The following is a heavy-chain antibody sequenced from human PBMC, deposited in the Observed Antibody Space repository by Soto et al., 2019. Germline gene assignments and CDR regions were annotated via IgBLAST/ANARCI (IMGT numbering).Heavy chain of an antibody. V-gene: IGHV3-23*01. CDR1: GFTFDNYA. CDR2: ISGSGGDT. CDR3: AKGFSSSWPFDY. J-gene: IGHJ4*02. Sequence: GGSLRLSCAASGFTFDNYALSWVRQAPGKGLEWVSAISGSGGDTFYADSVKGRFTISREHSKNTLYLQMNSLRAEDTAIYYCAKGFSSSWPFDYWGQGTLVTVSS. D-gene: IGHD6-13*01.